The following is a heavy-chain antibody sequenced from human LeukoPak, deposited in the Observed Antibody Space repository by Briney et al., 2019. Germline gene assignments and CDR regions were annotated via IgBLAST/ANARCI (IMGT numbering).Heavy chain of an antibody. CDR2: IKSKTDGGTT. CDR3: TTDLTMGGRGHAFDI. D-gene: IGHD1-14*01. J-gene: IGHJ3*02. CDR1: GFSFMNAW. V-gene: IGHV3-15*01. Sequence: GGSLRLSCAASGFSFMNAWMSWVRQAPGKGLEWVGRIKSKTDGGTTDYAAPVKGRFTISRDDSKNTLYLQMNSLKTEDTAVYYCTTDLTMGGRGHAFDIWGQGTMVTVSS.